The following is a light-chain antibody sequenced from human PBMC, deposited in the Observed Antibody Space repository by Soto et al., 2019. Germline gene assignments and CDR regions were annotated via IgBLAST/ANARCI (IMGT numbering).Light chain of an antibody. V-gene: IGKV1-5*01. J-gene: IGKJ1*01. Sequence: DIQMTQSPSTLSGSVGDRVTMTCRASQTISSWLAWYQQKPGTAPKLLIYHASTLESGVPSRFSGSGSGTEFTLTISSLQPDDFATYYCQQYNSYSFGQGTKVDI. CDR1: QTISSW. CDR2: HAS. CDR3: QQYNSYS.